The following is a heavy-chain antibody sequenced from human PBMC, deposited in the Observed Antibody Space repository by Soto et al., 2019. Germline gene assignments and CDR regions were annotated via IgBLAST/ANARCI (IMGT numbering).Heavy chain of an antibody. Sequence: QVQLVQSGAEVKKPGSSVKVSCKASGGTFSSYAISWVRQAPGQGLEWMGGTIPIFGTANSAQKFQVRVTITADESTSTAYRELSSVRSEDTAVYYCAREKIGGSSGYYYYGMDVWGQGTTVTVSS. V-gene: IGHV1-69*01. CDR2: TIPIFGTA. CDR1: GGTFSSYA. CDR3: AREKIGGSSGYYYYGMDV. D-gene: IGHD1-26*01. J-gene: IGHJ6*02.